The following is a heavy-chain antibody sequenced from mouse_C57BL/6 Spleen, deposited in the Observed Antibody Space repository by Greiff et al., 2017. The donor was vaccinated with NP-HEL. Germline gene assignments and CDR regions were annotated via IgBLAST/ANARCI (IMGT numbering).Heavy chain of an antibody. Sequence: QVQLQQPGAELVRPGSSVKLSCKASGYTFTSYWMDWVKQRPGQGLEWIGNIYPSDSESHYNQKCKDKATLTVDKSSSTAYMQLSSLTSEDSAVYDGAREGGSNGYAMDYWGKGTSVTVSS. V-gene: IGHV1-61*01. J-gene: IGHJ4*01. CDR3: AREGGSNGYAMDY. D-gene: IGHD2-5*01. CDR1: GYTFTSYW. CDR2: IYPSDSES.